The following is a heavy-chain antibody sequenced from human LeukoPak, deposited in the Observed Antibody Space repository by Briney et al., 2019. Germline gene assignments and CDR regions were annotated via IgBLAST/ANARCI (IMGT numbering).Heavy chain of an antibody. V-gene: IGHV3-7*01. CDR3: ASGRQLGY. CDR1: GFTLSNYW. CDR2: IKEDGSEK. D-gene: IGHD6-13*01. Sequence: GGSLRLSCAASGFTLSNYWMSWVRQAPGKGLEWVANIKEDGSEKYYVDSVKGRFTISRDNARNSLYLQMNSLRAEDTAVSYCASGRQLGYWGQGTLVTVSS. J-gene: IGHJ4*02.